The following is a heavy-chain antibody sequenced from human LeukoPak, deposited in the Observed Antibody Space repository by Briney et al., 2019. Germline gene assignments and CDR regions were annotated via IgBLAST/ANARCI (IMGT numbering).Heavy chain of an antibody. D-gene: IGHD3-22*01. CDR3: ARDTDSPHYYDSSGYLRAEAFDI. Sequence: SETLSLTCTVSGGSISSYYWSWIRQPAGKGLEWIGRIYTSGSTNYNPSLKSRVTMSVDTSKNQFYLKLSSVTAADTAVYYCARDTDSPHYYDSSGYLRAEAFDIWGQGTMVTVSS. J-gene: IGHJ3*02. CDR1: GGSISSYY. V-gene: IGHV4-4*07. CDR2: IYTSGST.